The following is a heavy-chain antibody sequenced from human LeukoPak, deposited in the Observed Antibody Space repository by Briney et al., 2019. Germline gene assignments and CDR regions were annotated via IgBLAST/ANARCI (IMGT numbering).Heavy chain of an antibody. CDR1: GXSFSGYY. CDR2: INHSGST. V-gene: IGHV4-34*01. Sequence: SETLSLTCAVYGXSFSGYYWSWIRQPPGKGLEWIGEINHSGSTNYNPSLKSRVTISVDTSKNQFPLKLSSVAAADTAVYYCARWAIRGYCSGGSCYSRYYYYYGMDVWGQGTTVTVSS. J-gene: IGHJ6*02. D-gene: IGHD2-15*01. CDR3: ARWAIRGYCSGGSCYSRYYYYYGMDV.